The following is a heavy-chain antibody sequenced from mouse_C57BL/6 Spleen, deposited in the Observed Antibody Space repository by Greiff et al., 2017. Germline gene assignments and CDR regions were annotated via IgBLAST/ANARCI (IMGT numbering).Heavy chain of an antibody. CDR2: IYPGGGYT. Sequence: QVQLKQSGAELVRPGTSVKMSCKASGYTFTDYWIGWAKQRPGHGLEWIGDIYPGGGYTNYNEKFKGKATLTADKSSSTAYMQFSSLTSEDSAIYYCARYYDSYYFDYWGQGTTLTVSS. J-gene: IGHJ2*01. V-gene: IGHV1-63*01. CDR1: GYTFTDYW. CDR3: ARYYDSYYFDY. D-gene: IGHD2-4*01.